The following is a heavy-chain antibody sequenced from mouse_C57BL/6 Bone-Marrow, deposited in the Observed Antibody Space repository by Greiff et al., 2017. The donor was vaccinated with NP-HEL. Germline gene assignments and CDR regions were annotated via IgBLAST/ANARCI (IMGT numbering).Heavy chain of an antibody. CDR2: INSDGGST. CDR1: EYEFPSHD. V-gene: IGHV5-2*01. D-gene: IGHD1-1*01. Sequence: EVKLMESGGGLVHPGESLKLSCESNEYEFPSHDMSWVRKTPEKRLELVAAINSDGGSTYYPDTIERRFIISRDNTKKTLYLQMSSLRSEDTALYYCARRITTVVGAMDYWGQGTSVTVSS. J-gene: IGHJ4*01. CDR3: ARRITTVVGAMDY.